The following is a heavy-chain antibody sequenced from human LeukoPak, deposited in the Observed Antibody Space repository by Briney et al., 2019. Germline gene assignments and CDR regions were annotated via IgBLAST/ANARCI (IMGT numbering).Heavy chain of an antibody. Sequence: GASVTVSLTSSVYTFTSYDINWVRQTTGQGREGMGWMNPNSGNKGYAQKFQGRVTMTRNTSISTAYMELSSLRSEDTAVYYCARDYGGSSGWFDPWGQGTLVTVSS. V-gene: IGHV1-8*01. CDR1: VYTFTSYD. J-gene: IGHJ5*02. CDR3: ARDYGGSSGWFDP. CDR2: MNPNSGNK. D-gene: IGHD4-23*01.